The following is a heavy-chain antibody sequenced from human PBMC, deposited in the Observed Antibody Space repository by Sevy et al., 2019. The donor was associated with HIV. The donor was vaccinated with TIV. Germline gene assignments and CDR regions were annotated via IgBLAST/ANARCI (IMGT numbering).Heavy chain of an antibody. CDR1: GFPFGTYA. D-gene: IGHD3-3*02. J-gene: IGHJ4*02. Sequence: GGSLRLSCAASGFPFGTYAMHWVRQAPGKGLEWLGVISNEGNVYNSADSVKGRFTISRDNSRNTLSLQMNNLRVDDTSVYYCARDATIFGLVRGYCDYWGQGTLVTVSS. CDR2: ISNEGNVY. CDR3: ARDATIFGLVRGYCDY. V-gene: IGHV3-30-3*01.